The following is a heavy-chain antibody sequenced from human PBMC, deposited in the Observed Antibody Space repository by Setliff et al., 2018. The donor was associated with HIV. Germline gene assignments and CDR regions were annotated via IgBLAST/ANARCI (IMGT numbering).Heavy chain of an antibody. CDR2: IYYSGST. V-gene: IGHV4-31*03. Sequence: NPSETLSLTCTVSGGSISSGGYYWSWIRQHPGKGLEWIGYIYYSGSTYYNPSLKSRVTISVDTSKNQFSLKLSSVTAADTAVYYCARGFGLMILYYFDYWGQGTLVTVSS. CDR1: GGSISSGGYY. J-gene: IGHJ4*02. CDR3: ARGFGLMILYYFDY. D-gene: IGHD3-16*01.